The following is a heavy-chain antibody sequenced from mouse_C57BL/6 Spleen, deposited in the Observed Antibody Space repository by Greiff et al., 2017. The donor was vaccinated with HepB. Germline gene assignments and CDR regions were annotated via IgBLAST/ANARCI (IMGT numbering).Heavy chain of an antibody. CDR2: ISSGGSYT. J-gene: IGHJ1*03. Sequence: EVKVVESGGDLVKPGGSLKLSCAASGFTFSSYGMSWVRQTPDKRLEWVATISSGGSYTYYPDSVKGRFTISRDNAKNTLYLQMSSLKSEDTAMYYCARHLSGYFDVWGTGTTVTVSS. D-gene: IGHD1-3*01. CDR1: GFTFSSYG. V-gene: IGHV5-6*01. CDR3: ARHLSGYFDV.